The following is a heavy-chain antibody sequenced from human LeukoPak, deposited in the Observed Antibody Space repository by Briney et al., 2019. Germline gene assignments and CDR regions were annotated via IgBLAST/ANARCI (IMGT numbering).Heavy chain of an antibody. D-gene: IGHD1-26*01. CDR1: GYTFTGYY. V-gene: IGHV1-2*02. CDR2: INPNSGVT. J-gene: IGHJ4*02. Sequence: GPVKVSCKASGYTFTGYYIHWVRQAPGQGLEWMGWINPNSGVTHYPQKFQGRVTMTRDMSTSTVYMELSSLRSEDTAVYYCARDRVVGATNDYFDYWGQGTLVTVSS. CDR3: ARDRVVGATNDYFDY.